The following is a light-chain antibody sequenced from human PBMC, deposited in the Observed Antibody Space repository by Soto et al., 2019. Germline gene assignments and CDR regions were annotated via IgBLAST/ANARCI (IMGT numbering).Light chain of an antibody. J-gene: IGLJ1*01. CDR1: RDDIGAYDY. CDR3: SSFTSSPTYV. CDR2: EVT. Sequence: QSLLTQPASVSGSPGQSITISCAGTRDDIGAYDYVSWYQQHHGKAPKLMIYEVTNRPSGISNRFSGSKSGNTASLTISGLQAEDEADYYFSSFTSSPTYVFGTGTKVTVL. V-gene: IGLV2-14*01.